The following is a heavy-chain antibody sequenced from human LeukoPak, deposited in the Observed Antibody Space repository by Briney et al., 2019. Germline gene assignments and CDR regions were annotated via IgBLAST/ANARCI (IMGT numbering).Heavy chain of an antibody. Sequence: LSLTCTVSGFTVSSNYMSWVRQAPGKGLEWLSYISGNGGVIQYADSVKGRFTISRDNAKNLLYLQMDSLRVEDTAIYYCARDPRTVRIWGQGTLVTVSS. CDR1: GFTVSSNY. J-gene: IGHJ4*02. CDR3: ARDPRTVRI. CDR2: ISGNGGVI. V-gene: IGHV3-11*04. D-gene: IGHD1-1*01.